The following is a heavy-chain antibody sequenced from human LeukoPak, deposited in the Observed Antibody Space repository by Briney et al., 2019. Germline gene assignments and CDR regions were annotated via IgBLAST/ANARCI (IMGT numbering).Heavy chain of an antibody. D-gene: IGHD2-2*01. CDR3: ARGQLGLLPSSYYYMDV. V-gene: IGHV3-64*01. Sequence: PGGSLRLSCAASGFTFSSYAMHWVRQAPGSGLEFISSINSNGGGTYYATSVKGRFTISRDNSKNTLFLQMGSLRPEDVGLYYCARGQLGLLPSSYYYMDVWGKGTTATVSS. J-gene: IGHJ6*03. CDR2: INSNGGGT. CDR1: GFTFSSYA.